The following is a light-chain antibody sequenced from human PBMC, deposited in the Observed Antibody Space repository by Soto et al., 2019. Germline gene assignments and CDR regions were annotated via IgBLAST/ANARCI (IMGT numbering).Light chain of an antibody. CDR3: QQRGNWPLT. CDR2: DAS. V-gene: IGKV3-11*01. Sequence: EIVLTQSPATLSLSPGERATLSCRASQNVGTFLAGYQHKPGQSPRLLISDASKTATGIPARFSGSGSGTDFTLTISSLEPEDFAVYYCQQRGNWPLTFGGGTKVEIK. J-gene: IGKJ4*01. CDR1: QNVGTF.